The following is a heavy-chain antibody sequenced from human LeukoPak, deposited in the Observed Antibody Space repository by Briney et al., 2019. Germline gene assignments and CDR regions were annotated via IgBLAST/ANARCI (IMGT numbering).Heavy chain of an antibody. CDR3: ARHHGRDGYNYHWYFDL. J-gene: IGHJ2*01. CDR2: INHSGGT. V-gene: IGHV4-34*01. CDR1: GGSFSGYY. Sequence: SETLSLTCAVYGGSFSGYYWSWIRQPPGKGLEWIGEINHSGGTNYNPSLKSRVTISVDASKNQFSLKLSSVTAADTAVYYCARHHGRDGYNYHWYFDLWGRGTLVTVSS. D-gene: IGHD5-24*01.